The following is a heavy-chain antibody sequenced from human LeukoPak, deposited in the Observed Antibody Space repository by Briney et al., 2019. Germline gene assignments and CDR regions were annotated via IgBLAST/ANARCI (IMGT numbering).Heavy chain of an antibody. CDR3: ARGPLTVTRGFDP. CDR2: IYYSGST. J-gene: IGHJ5*02. CDR1: GGSISSYY. D-gene: IGHD4-17*01. Sequence: PSETLSLTCTVSGGSISSYYWNWIRQPPGKGLEWIGYIYYSGSTNYNPSLKTRVTMSVDTSKNQFSLKLSSVTAADTAVYYCARGPLTVTRGFDPWGQGTLVTVSS. V-gene: IGHV4-59*12.